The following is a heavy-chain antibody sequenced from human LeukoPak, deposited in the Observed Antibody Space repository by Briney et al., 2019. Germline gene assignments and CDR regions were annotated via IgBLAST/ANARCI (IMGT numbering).Heavy chain of an antibody. CDR3: ARLGLGELSP. V-gene: IGHV3-7*01. J-gene: IGHJ5*02. Sequence: PGGSLRLSCAASGFTFSSYSMNWVRQAPGTGLEWVANINQGGSERYSVDSVKGRFTISRDNAKNSLYLQMNSLRAEDTAVYYCARLGLGELSPWGQGTLVTVSS. CDR1: GFTFSSYS. D-gene: IGHD3-16*02. CDR2: INQGGSER.